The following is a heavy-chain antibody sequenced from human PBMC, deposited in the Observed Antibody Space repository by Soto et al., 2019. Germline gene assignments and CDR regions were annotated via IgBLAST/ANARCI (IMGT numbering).Heavy chain of an antibody. J-gene: IGHJ6*02. CDR3: VRENYYYGMDV. CDR1: GFDASVNF. Sequence: EVQLVESGGTLVQPGGSLKLSCAASGFDASVNFMTWVRQAQGKGLEWVSSINNAGTTFYADSVKGRFTISRDDSKNTLFLHMNSLRVEDTAMYYCVRENYYYGMDVWGQGTAVTVSS. V-gene: IGHV3-66*01. CDR2: INNAGTT.